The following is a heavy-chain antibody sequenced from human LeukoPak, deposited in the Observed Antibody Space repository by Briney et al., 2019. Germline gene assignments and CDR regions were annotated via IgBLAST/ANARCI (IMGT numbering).Heavy chain of an antibody. V-gene: IGHV3-74*03. CDR2: INGDGSTT. J-gene: IGHJ4*02. CDR1: GFTFSTYW. D-gene: IGHD3-10*01. CDR3: ARDYAGSPDY. Sequence: GGSLRLSCTASGFTFSTYWXNWVXQSXGKXXXWVALINGDGSTTTHADSVKGRFTISRDDAKNTAYLQMNSLRDEDTAVYYCARDYAGSPDYWGQGTLVTVSA.